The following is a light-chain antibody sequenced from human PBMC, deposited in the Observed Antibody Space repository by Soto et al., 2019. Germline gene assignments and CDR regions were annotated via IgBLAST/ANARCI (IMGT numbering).Light chain of an antibody. CDR3: QSYDSSNHGV. V-gene: IGLV6-57*04. CDR2: EDK. CDR1: SGSIASNF. Sequence: NFMLTQPHSVSESPGKTVIISCTRSSGSIASNFVQWYRQRPGSAPTTVIYEDKQRPSGVPDRFSGSIDSSSNSASLTISGLKTEDEADYYCQSYDSSNHGVFGGGTKVTVL. J-gene: IGLJ3*02.